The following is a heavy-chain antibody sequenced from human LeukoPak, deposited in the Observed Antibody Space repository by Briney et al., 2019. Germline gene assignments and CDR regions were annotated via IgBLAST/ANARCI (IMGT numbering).Heavy chain of an antibody. J-gene: IGHJ4*02. CDR3: AREGSSGWYNY. D-gene: IGHD6-19*01. CDR2: IHYSGTT. V-gene: IGHV4-59*01. Sequence: SETLSLTCTVSGGSISSYYWSWIRQPPGKGLEWIGYIHYSGTTNYNPSLKSRVTISVDTSKNQFSLKLSSVTAADTAVYYCAREGSSGWYNYWGQGTLVTVSS. CDR1: GGSISSYY.